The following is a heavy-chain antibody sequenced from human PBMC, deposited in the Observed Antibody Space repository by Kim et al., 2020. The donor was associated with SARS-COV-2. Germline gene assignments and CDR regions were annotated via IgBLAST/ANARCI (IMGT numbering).Heavy chain of an antibody. CDR2: IYYSGST. CDR3: ARDRGGALDY. J-gene: IGHJ4*02. D-gene: IGHD3-10*01. V-gene: IGHV4-31*03. CDR1: GGSISSGGYY. Sequence: SETLSLTCTVSGGSISSGGYYWGWIRQHPGKGLEWIGYIYYSGSTYYNPSLKSRVTISVDTSKNQFSLKLSSVTAADTAVYYCARDRGGALDYWGQGTLVTVSS.